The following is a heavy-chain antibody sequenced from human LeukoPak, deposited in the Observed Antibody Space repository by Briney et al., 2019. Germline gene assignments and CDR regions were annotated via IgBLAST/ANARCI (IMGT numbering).Heavy chain of an antibody. Sequence: ASVKVSCKASGYTFTSYCMHWVRQAPGQGLEWMGIINPSGGSTSCAQKFQGRVTMTRDMSTSTVYMELSSLRSEDTAVYYCAREGDGYNTDYWGQGTLVTVSS. CDR1: GYTFTSYC. CDR2: INPSGGST. CDR3: AREGDGYNTDY. D-gene: IGHD5-24*01. J-gene: IGHJ4*02. V-gene: IGHV1-46*01.